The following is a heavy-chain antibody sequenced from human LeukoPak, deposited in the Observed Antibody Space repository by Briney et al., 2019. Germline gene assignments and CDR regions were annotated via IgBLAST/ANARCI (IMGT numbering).Heavy chain of an antibody. J-gene: IGHJ4*02. CDR1: GGSISSYY. Sequence: PSETLSLTCTVSGGSISSYYWSWIRQPPGKGLEWIGYIYYSGSTNYNPSLKSRVTISVDTSKNQFSLKLSSVTAADTAVYYCARSNSPPYYFDYWGQGTLVTVSS. V-gene: IGHV4-59*13. D-gene: IGHD5-18*01. CDR2: IYYSGST. CDR3: ARSNSPPYYFDY.